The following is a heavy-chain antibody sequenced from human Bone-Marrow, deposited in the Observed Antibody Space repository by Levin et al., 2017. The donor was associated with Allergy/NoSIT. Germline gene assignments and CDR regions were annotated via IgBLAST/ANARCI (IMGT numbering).Heavy chain of an antibody. V-gene: IGHV3-21*01. J-gene: IGHJ4*02. CDR3: VRGSAAAGSYY. D-gene: IGHD6-13*01. Sequence: PGESLKISCVASGFTFSIYSMNWVRQAPGKGLEWVSYVSGANYIDYADSVKGRFTISRDNAKNSLYLQMNSLRAEDTAVYYCVRGSAAAGSYYWGQGTLVTVSS. CDR2: VSGANYI. CDR1: GFTFSIYS.